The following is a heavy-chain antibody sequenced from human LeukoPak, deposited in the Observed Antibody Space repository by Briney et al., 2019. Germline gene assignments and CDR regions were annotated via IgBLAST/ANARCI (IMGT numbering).Heavy chain of an antibody. V-gene: IGHV4-34*01. D-gene: IGHD3-22*01. CDR3: ARSLYYYDSSGYYDAFDI. CDR2: LHHSGGA. J-gene: IGHJ3*02. Sequence: PSETLSLTCAVHGGSFSRYYWSWLRQPPPKRLDPIGDLHHSGGASYRPSLKSRVTISVDTSKNQFSLKLSSVTAADTAVYSCARSLYYYDSSGYYDAFDIWGQGTMVTVSS. CDR1: GGSFSRYY.